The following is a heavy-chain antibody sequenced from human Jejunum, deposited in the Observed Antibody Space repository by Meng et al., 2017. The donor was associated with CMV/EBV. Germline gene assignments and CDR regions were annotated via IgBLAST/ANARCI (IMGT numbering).Heavy chain of an antibody. D-gene: IGHD3-10*01. Sequence: TFNNYGITWVRQAPGQGLQWMGWISGYNGNTNYAQKFQGRVTLTREISTSTAYMELRSLRSDDTAVYYCARGLVRFEEHTDAMDVWGPGTTVTVSS. CDR2: ISGYNGNT. J-gene: IGHJ6*02. V-gene: IGHV1-18*01. CDR1: TFNNYG. CDR3: ARGLVRFEEHTDAMDV.